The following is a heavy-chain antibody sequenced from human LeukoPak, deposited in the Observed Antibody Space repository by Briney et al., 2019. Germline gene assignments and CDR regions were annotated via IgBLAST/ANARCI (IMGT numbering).Heavy chain of an antibody. D-gene: IGHD1-26*01. CDR1: GYTFTGYY. V-gene: IGHV1-2*02. J-gene: IGHJ3*02. CDR2: INPNSGGT. CDR3: ARTYGIVGAFDI. Sequence: ASVKVSCKASGYTFTGYYMHWVRQAPGQGLEWMGWINPNSGGTNYAQKFQGRVTMTRDTSISTAYMELSRLRSDDTAVYYCARTYGIVGAFDIWGQGTMVTVSS.